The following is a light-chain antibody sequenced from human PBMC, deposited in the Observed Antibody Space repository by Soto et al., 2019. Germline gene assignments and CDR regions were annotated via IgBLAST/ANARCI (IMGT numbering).Light chain of an antibody. CDR3: QQSFSTPRT. Sequence: DIPMTQSPSPLSASVGDRVTITCRASQSISTYLNWYQQKPGKAPKLLIYGASSLQSGVPSRFSGSGSGTDFTLTISSLQPEDFGTYYCQQSFSTPRTFGQWTMV. J-gene: IGKJ1*01. V-gene: IGKV1-39*01. CDR1: QSISTY. CDR2: GAS.